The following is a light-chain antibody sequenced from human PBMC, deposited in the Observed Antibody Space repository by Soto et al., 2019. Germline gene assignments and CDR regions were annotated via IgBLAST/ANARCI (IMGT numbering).Light chain of an antibody. CDR2: HAS. CDR1: QSVTTNF. V-gene: IGKV3-20*01. Sequence: EIVLTQSPGTLSLSPGERATLSCRASQSVTTNFLAWYQQKPGQAPRLLIYHASSRATGIPDRFSGSGSGTDFTLTISRLEPEDFALYYYQQYSDSPPVYTFGQGTNLEIK. J-gene: IGKJ2*01. CDR3: QQYSDSPPVYT.